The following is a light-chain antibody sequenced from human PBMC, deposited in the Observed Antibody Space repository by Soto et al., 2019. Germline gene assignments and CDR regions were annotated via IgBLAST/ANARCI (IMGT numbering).Light chain of an antibody. CDR2: DAS. Sequence: DIQMTQSPSSLSASVGDRVTITCRASQGIGNYLAWYQQKPGKVPKNLIYDASTLQSGVPSRFRGSGSGKDFHSTNSSLPAEGVATYYCQKFYTGPETFGQGNKVEIK. CDR1: QGIGNY. J-gene: IGKJ1*01. V-gene: IGKV1-27*01. CDR3: QKFYTGPET.